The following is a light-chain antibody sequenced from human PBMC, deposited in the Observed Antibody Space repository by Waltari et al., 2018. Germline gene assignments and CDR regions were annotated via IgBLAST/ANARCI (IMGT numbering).Light chain of an antibody. Sequence: QSVLTQPPSVSGAPGQRVTISCTGSSSHIGAASAVHWYQQLPGTAPKLLIYGNNNRPSGVPDRFSASKSGTSASLAITGLQAEDEADYYCQSYDSSLSGWVFGGRTKLTVL. CDR2: GNN. V-gene: IGLV1-40*01. CDR1: SSHIGAASA. CDR3: QSYDSSLSGWV. J-gene: IGLJ3*02.